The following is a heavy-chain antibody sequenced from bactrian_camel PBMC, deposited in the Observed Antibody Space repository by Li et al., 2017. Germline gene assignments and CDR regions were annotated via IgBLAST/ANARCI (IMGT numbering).Heavy chain of an antibody. V-gene: IGHV3S1*01. J-gene: IGHJ4*01. Sequence: HVQLVESGGGSVQAGGSLRLSCATSGYFTSNYLMGWFRQAPGKEREGVASIYSGVGSTYYADSVKGRFTISQDGAKNTVYLQMNDLQPEDTATYYCAEGRGSRGEHCYSLNYWGQGTQVTVS. CDR3: AEGRGSRGEHCYSLNY. CDR2: IYSGVGST. D-gene: IGHD6*01. CDR1: GYFTSNYL.